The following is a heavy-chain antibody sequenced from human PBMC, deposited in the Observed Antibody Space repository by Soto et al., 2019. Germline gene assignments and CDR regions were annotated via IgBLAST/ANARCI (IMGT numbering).Heavy chain of an antibody. CDR3: AGNYYDSSVCPPGDY. V-gene: IGHV4-39*01. CDR1: GCSISTNSHY. J-gene: IGHJ4*02. CDR2: IYYSGNT. Sequence: SDTLSLTCTVSGCSISTNSHYSGWIRRPPGKGLEWIGSIYYSGNTYYNSSLKSRVTISVDTSQNQFSLKLSSVTAADTAVYFCAGNYYDSSVCPPGDYWGQG. D-gene: IGHD3-22*01.